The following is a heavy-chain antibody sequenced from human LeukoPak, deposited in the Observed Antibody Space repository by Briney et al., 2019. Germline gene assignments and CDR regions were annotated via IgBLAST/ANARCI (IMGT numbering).Heavy chain of an antibody. CDR2: ISSSSSNI. V-gene: IGHV3-21*01. CDR1: GFTFSSYE. J-gene: IGHJ4*02. Sequence: GGSLRLSCAASGFTFSSYEMNWVRQAPGKGLEWVSSISSSSSNIYYADSVKGRFTISRDNAKNSLYLQMNSLRAEDTAVYYCARDRQQLVPYYFDYWGQGTLVTVSS. CDR3: ARDRQQLVPYYFDY. D-gene: IGHD6-13*01.